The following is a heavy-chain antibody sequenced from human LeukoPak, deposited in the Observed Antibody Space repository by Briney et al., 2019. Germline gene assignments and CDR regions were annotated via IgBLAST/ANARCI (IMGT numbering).Heavy chain of an antibody. CDR1: GGSISSYY. CDR3: ARESPIYGSGSSTDAFDI. Sequence: SETLSLTCTVSGGSISSYYWSWIRQPAGKGLEWIGRIYTSGSTNYNPSLKSRVTISVDTSKNQFSLKLSSVTAADTAVYYCARESPIYGSGSSTDAFDIWGQGTMVTASS. CDR2: IYTSGST. J-gene: IGHJ3*02. V-gene: IGHV4-4*07. D-gene: IGHD3-10*01.